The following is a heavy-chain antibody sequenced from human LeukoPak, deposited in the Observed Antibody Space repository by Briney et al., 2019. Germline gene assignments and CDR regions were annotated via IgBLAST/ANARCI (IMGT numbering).Heavy chain of an antibody. D-gene: IGHD6-13*01. CDR3: ARQLNYSSSPQFDP. J-gene: IGHJ5*02. Sequence: ASVKVSCKASGYTFTSYDINWVRQATGQGLEWMGWMNPNSSNTGYAQKFQGRVTMTRNTSISTAYMELSSLRSEDTAVYYCARQLNYSSSPQFDPWGQGTLVTVSS. CDR2: MNPNSSNT. V-gene: IGHV1-8*01. CDR1: GYTFTSYD.